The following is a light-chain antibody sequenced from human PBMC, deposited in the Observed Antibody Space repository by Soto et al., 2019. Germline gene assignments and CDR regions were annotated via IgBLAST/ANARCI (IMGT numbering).Light chain of an antibody. CDR1: QSISSY. CDR2: AAA. Sequence: DIQMTQSPSSLSASVGDRVTITCRASQSISSYLNWYQHKPGKAPKVLIYAAASLQSGVPSRFSGSGSGTGFALTISRLQPEDFATYDCQQSYEIPTFSPRTKVDIK. J-gene: IGKJ3*01. CDR3: QQSYEIPT. V-gene: IGKV1-39*01.